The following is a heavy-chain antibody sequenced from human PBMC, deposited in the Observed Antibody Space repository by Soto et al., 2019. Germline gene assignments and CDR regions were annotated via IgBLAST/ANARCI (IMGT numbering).Heavy chain of an antibody. CDR2: INHSGST. V-gene: IGHV4-34*01. CDR3: ARGLYSGYYGSGSYSSTPRGMDV. Sequence: SETLSLTCAVYGGSFSGYYWSWIRQPPGKGLEWIGEINHSGSTNYNPSLKSRVTISVDTSKNQFSLKLSSVTAADTAVYYCARGLYSGYYGSGSYSSTPRGMDVWGQGTTVTVSS. D-gene: IGHD3-10*01. CDR1: GGSFSGYY. J-gene: IGHJ6*02.